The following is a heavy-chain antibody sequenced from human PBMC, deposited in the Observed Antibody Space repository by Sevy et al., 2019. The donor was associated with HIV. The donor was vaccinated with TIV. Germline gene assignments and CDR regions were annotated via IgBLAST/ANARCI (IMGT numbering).Heavy chain of an antibody. D-gene: IGHD6-13*01. CDR3: ATHAGIAAAGRVFDY. Sequence: EGSLRLSCAASGFTFSDHYMEWVRQAPGKGLEWVGRTRNKADSYTTEYAESVKGRFTISRDDSKNSLYLQMNSLKTEDTAVYYCATHAGIAAAGRVFDYWGQGSLVTVSS. J-gene: IGHJ4*02. CDR2: TRNKADSYTT. CDR1: GFTFSDHY. V-gene: IGHV3-72*01.